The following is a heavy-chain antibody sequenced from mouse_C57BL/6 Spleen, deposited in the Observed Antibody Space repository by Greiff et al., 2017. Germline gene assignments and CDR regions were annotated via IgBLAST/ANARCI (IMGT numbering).Heavy chain of an antibody. V-gene: IGHV5-6*01. Sequence: DVHLVESGGDLVKPGGSLKLSCAASGFTFSSYGMSWVRQTPDKRLEWVATISSGGSYTYYPDSVKGRFTISRDNAKNTLYLQMSSLKSEDTAMYYCARERYGYFDYWGQGTTLTVSS. D-gene: IGHD1-1*01. CDR1: GFTFSSYG. CDR2: ISSGGSYT. CDR3: ARERYGYFDY. J-gene: IGHJ2*01.